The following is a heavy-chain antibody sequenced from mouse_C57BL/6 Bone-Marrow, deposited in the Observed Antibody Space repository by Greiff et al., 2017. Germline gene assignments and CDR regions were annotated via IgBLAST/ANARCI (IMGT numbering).Heavy chain of an antibody. Sequence: QVHVKQPGAELVKPGASVKLSCKASGYTFTSYWMHWVKQRPGQGLEWIGMIHPNSGSTNYNEKFKSKATLTVDKSSSTAYMQLSSLTSEDSAVYYCARRGVRDYFDYWGQGTTLTVSS. J-gene: IGHJ2*01. V-gene: IGHV1-64*01. D-gene: IGHD2-2*01. CDR2: IHPNSGST. CDR1: GYTFTSYW. CDR3: ARRGVRDYFDY.